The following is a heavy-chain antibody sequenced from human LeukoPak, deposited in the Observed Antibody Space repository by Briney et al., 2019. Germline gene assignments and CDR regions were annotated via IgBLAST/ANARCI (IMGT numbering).Heavy chain of an antibody. Sequence: GGSLRLSCAASGFTFSNYAMNCVSQPPGNGLEWLSTSTASGGSTDSAGSVKGRFTICRDNSKSTLDLQMNSLRAEDTAVYYCARVAPDYYGPGDYWGQGTLVTVSS. D-gene: IGHD3-10*01. J-gene: IGHJ4*02. CDR1: GFTFSNYA. CDR3: ARVAPDYYGPGDY. CDR2: STASGGST. V-gene: IGHV3-23*01.